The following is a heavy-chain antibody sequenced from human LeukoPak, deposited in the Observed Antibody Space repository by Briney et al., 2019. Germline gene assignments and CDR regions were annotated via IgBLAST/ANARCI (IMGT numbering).Heavy chain of an antibody. CDR3: ARTGCSSTSCYGRYYYYYMDV. V-gene: IGHV1-18*01. D-gene: IGHD2-2*01. J-gene: IGHJ6*03. CDR1: GYTFTSYG. Sequence: ASVKVSCKASGYTFTSYGISWVRQAPGQGLEWMGLISAYNGNTNYAQKLQGRVTMTTDTSARTAYMELRRLRSDDTAVYYCARTGCSSTSCYGRYYYYYMDVWGKGTTVTVSS. CDR2: ISAYNGNT.